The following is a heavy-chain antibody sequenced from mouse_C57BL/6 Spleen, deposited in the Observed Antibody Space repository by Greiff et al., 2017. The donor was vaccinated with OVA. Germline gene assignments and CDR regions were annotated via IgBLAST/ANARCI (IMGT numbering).Heavy chain of an antibody. Sequence: EVMLVESEGGLVQPGSSMKLSCTASGFTFSDYYMAWVRQVPEKGLEWVANINYDGSSTYYLDSLKSRFIISRDNAKNILYLQMSSLKSEDPATYYCARGSYNWYFDVWGTGTTVTVSS. CDR1: GFTFSDYY. CDR2: INYDGSST. CDR3: ARGSYNWYFDV. J-gene: IGHJ1*03. V-gene: IGHV5-16*01. D-gene: IGHD1-1*01.